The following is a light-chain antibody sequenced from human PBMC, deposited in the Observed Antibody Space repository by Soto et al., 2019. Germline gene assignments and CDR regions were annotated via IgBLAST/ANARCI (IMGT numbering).Light chain of an antibody. CDR2: GAS. V-gene: IGKV3-15*01. Sequence: EVVTTNSPSTLSVSPRERATLSCRASQSVRSNLAWYQQKPGQAPRLLIYGASTRATGIPARFSGSGSGTEFTLSICSLQPEDFAVYYCQQYNGWPPTFGQGAKVDI. CDR1: QSVRSN. J-gene: IGKJ1*01. CDR3: QQYNGWPPT.